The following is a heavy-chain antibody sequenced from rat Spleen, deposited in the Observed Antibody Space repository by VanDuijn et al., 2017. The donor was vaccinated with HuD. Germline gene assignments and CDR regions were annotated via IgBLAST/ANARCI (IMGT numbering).Heavy chain of an antibody. V-gene: IGHV5-7*01. J-gene: IGHJ3*01. CDR3: ASRTGNWFAY. CDR1: GFTFSDYY. D-gene: IGHD5-1*01. CDR2: INFDGSGT. Sequence: EVQLVESGGGLVQPGRSLKLSCAASGFTFSDYYMAWVRQTPTKGLEWVASINFDGSGTYYRDSVKGRFTFSRDNAKNTVYLQMDSLRSEDTATYYCASRTGNWFAYWGQGTLVTVSS.